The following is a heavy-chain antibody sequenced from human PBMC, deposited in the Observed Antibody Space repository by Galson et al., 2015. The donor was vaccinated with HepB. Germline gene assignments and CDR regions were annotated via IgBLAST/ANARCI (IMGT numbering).Heavy chain of an antibody. D-gene: IGHD5-24*01. V-gene: IGHV7-4-1*01. J-gene: IGHJ5*02. CDR1: GYTFTTYA. CDR3: ARRDGNNWFDP. Sequence: QSGAEVKRPGASVKVSCKASGYTFTTYALNWVRQAPGQGLEWMGWINTNTGNPTYARGFTGRFVFSLDTSVSTTYLQIGSLKAEDTAVYYCARRDGNNWFDPWGQGTLVTVSS. CDR2: INTNTGNP.